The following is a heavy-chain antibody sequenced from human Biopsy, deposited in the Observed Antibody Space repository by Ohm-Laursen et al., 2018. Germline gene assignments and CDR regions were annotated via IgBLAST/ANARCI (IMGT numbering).Heavy chain of an antibody. CDR2: ISCTGYT. Sequence: SDTLSLTCTVSGGSFTGHYWSWIRQPPGKGLEGIGHISCTGYTSYNASLKSRVTISVDTSRNHFSLRLSSLTAADTAVYYCARGSNDSGGLYFPRWGQGTLLTVSS. J-gene: IGHJ4*02. CDR3: ARGSNDSGGLYFPR. V-gene: IGHV4-59*11. D-gene: IGHD4-23*01. CDR1: GGSFTGHY.